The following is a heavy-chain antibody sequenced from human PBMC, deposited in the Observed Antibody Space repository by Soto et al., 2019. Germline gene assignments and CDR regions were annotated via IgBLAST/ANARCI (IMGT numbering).Heavy chain of an antibody. CDR3: ARGGKRGAIAAAPDY. CDR1: GFTFSDYY. V-gene: IGHV3-11*06. D-gene: IGHD6-13*01. Sequence: QVQLVESGGGLVKPGGSLRLSCAASGFTFSDYYMSWIRQAPGKGLEWVSYISSSSSYTNYADSVKGRFTISRDNAKNTLYLQMNSMRAEDTAVYYCARGGKRGAIAAAPDYWVQGTLVTVSS. CDR2: ISSSSSYT. J-gene: IGHJ4*02.